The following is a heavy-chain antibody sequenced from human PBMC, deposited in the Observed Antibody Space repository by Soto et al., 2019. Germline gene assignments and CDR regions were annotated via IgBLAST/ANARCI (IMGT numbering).Heavy chain of an antibody. V-gene: IGHV3-23*01. CDR2: ISGSGGST. Sequence: PGGSLRLSCAASGFTFSSYAMSWVRQAPGKGLEWDSAISGSGGSTYYADSVKGRFTISRDNSKNTLYLQMNSLRAEDTAVYYCAKDHVNTGSFDYWGQGTLVTVPS. CDR3: AKDHVNTGSFDY. J-gene: IGHJ4*02. D-gene: IGHD5-18*01. CDR1: GFTFSSYA.